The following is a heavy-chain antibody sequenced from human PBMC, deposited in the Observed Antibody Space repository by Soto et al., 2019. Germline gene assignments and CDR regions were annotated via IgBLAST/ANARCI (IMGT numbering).Heavy chain of an antibody. V-gene: IGHV4-30-4*01. CDR1: GGSMSRGDYY. J-gene: IGHJ3*02. D-gene: IGHD4-17*01. CDR2: IYHTGRT. Sequence: QVQLLESGPGLVKPSQTLSLTCTVSGGSMSRGDYYWSWIRQPPGKGLEWIGFIYHTGRTYHSPSLKNRVAISVDTSKSQFALMLGSVTATDTAVYFCARDPLYDYGDLTHVFDILGEGTMVTVS. CDR3: ARDPLYDYGDLTHVFDI.